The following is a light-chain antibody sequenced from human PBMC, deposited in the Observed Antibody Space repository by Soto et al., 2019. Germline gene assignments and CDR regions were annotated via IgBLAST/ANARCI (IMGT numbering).Light chain of an antibody. Sequence: QPVLTQSPSASASLGASVKLTCTLSSGHSTYAIAWHQQQPEKGPRYLMKLDSDGIHSKGDGIPDRFSGSSSGAERYLTISSLQYEDEYDYYCQTWGTGIVVFGGGTKLTVL. J-gene: IGLJ2*01. CDR2: LDSDGIH. CDR1: SGHSTYA. V-gene: IGLV4-69*02. CDR3: QTWGTGIVV.